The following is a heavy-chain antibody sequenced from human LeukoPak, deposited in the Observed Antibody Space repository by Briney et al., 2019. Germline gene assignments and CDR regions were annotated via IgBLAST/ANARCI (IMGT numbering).Heavy chain of an antibody. V-gene: IGHV1-69*05. CDR3: AREYCSGGSRPFDY. CDR2: IIPIFGTA. CDR1: GGTFSSYA. D-gene: IGHD2-15*01. J-gene: IGHJ4*02. Sequence: SVKVSCKASGGTFSSYAISWVRQAPGQGLEWMGGIIPIFGTANYAQKFQGRVTITTDESTSTAYMELSSLRSEDTAVYYCAREYCSGGSRPFDYWGQGTLVTVSS.